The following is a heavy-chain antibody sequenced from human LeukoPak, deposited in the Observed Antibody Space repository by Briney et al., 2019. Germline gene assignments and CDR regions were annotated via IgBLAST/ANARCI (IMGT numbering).Heavy chain of an antibody. CDR2: INPSGGST. D-gene: IGHD5-12*01. V-gene: IGHV1-46*01. J-gene: IGHJ4*02. Sequence: GASVKVSCKASGYTFTSYYMHWVRQAPGQGLEWMGIINPSGGSTSYAQKFQGRVTITADESTGTAYMELSSLRSADTAVYYCARVVPTTLMNYFDYWGQGTRVTVSS. CDR1: GYTFTSYY. CDR3: ARVVPTTLMNYFDY.